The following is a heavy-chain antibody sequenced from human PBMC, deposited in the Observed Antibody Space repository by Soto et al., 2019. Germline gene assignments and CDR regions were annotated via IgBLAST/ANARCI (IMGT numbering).Heavy chain of an antibody. J-gene: IGHJ4*02. CDR2: ISYDGSNK. V-gene: IGHV3-30*03. CDR3: AILAVLDIVVVPAAMRHFDY. D-gene: IGHD2-2*01. CDR1: GFTFSSYG. Sequence: GGSLRLSCAASGFTFSSYGMHWVRQAPGKGLEWVAVISYDGSNKYYADSVKGRFTIPRDNSKNTLYLQMNSLRAEDTAVYYCAILAVLDIVVVPAAMRHFDYWGQGTLVTVSS.